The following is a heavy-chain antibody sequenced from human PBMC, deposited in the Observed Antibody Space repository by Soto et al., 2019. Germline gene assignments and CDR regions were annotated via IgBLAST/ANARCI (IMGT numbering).Heavy chain of an antibody. CDR1: GFTFRNYG. J-gene: IGHJ6*02. Sequence: GGSLRLSCAASGFTFRNYGMNWVRQAPGKGLEWVSYIGIGSSTKYYADSVKGRFTISRDNSKNTLYLQMNSLRAEDTAVYYCAKGPAIVLVPAAMNYYYGMDVWGQGNTVTVSS. D-gene: IGHD2-2*01. V-gene: IGHV3-48*01. CDR2: IGIGSSTK. CDR3: AKGPAIVLVPAAMNYYYGMDV.